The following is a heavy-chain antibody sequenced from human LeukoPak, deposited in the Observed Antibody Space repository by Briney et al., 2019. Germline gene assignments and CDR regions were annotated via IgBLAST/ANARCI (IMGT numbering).Heavy chain of an antibody. CDR1: GGSFSSYY. CDR2: MYDSGCT. J-gene: IGHJ3*02. D-gene: IGHD6-13*01. Sequence: KPSETLSLTCTVSGGSFSSYYWSWIRQPPGKGLELIGYMYDSGCTNYNPSLKSRVTISVDTSKNQFSLRLNSVTAADTAVYYCARDLSSSWYSAFDIWGQGTMVTVSS. V-gene: IGHV4-59*01. CDR3: ARDLSSSWYSAFDI.